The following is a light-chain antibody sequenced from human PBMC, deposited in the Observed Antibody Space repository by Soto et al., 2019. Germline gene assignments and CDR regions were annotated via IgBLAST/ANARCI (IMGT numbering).Light chain of an antibody. V-gene: IGLV2-14*01. Sequence: QSALTQPASVSGSPGQSITISCTGTSSDVGGYNYVSWYQQHPGKAPKLMIYEVSNRPSGVSNRFSGSKSGNTASLTISGLQAEDEADYYRSSYTSSSIDYVFGTGTKLTVL. CDR1: SSDVGGYNY. CDR3: SSYTSSSIDYV. CDR2: EVS. J-gene: IGLJ1*01.